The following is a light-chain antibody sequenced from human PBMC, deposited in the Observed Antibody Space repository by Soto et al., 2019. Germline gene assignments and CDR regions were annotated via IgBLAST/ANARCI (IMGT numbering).Light chain of an antibody. CDR3: QHYKSYPWT. Sequence: IQMTQSPSSLSASVGDRVTITCRASQSIDRWLAWYQQKPGKAPKLLMYKASSLESGVPSKFSGSGSETEFTLTISSLQPDDFATYYCQHYKSYPWTFGQGTKVDIK. J-gene: IGKJ1*01. CDR1: QSIDRW. V-gene: IGKV1-5*03. CDR2: KAS.